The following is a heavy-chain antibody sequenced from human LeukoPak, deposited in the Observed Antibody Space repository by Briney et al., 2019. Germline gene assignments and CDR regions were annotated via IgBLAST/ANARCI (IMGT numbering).Heavy chain of an antibody. CDR3: ARATVTTFDYYGMDV. CDR1: GFTFSSYD. CDR2: IGTAGDT. Sequence: GSLRLSCAASGFTFSSYDMHWVRQATGKGLEWVSAIGTAGDTYYPGSVKGRFTISRENAKNSLYLQMNSLRAGDTAVYYCARATVTTFDYYGMDVWGQGTTVTVSS. V-gene: IGHV3-13*01. D-gene: IGHD4-17*01. J-gene: IGHJ6*02.